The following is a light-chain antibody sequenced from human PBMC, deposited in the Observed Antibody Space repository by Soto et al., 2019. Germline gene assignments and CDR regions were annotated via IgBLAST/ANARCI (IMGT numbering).Light chain of an antibody. CDR1: SSDVGRYKF. Sequence: QSALTQHASVSGSPVQSITISCTGTSSDVGRYKFVSWYQQYPGKAPTLMIYEGSERPSGVSDRFSGSKSGNTASLTISGLQYGDEADYFCCSYAGGSNVFGTGTKV. J-gene: IGLJ1*01. V-gene: IGLV2-23*03. CDR3: CSYAGGSNV. CDR2: EGS.